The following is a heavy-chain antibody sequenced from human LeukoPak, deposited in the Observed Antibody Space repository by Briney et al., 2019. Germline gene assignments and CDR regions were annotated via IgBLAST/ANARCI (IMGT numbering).Heavy chain of an antibody. D-gene: IGHD2-21*02. Sequence: SETLSLTCAVYGGSFSGYYWSWIRQPPGKGLEWIGYIYYSGSTNYNPSLKSRVTISVDTSKNQFSLKLSSVTAADTAVYYCATEGHSGGTALDYWGQGTLVTVSS. V-gene: IGHV4-59*01. J-gene: IGHJ4*02. CDR3: ATEGHSGGTALDY. CDR1: GGSFSGYY. CDR2: IYYSGST.